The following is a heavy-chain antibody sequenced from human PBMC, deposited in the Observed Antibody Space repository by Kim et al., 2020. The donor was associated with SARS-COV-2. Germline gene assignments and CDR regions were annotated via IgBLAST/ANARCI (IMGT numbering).Heavy chain of an antibody. V-gene: IGHV5-51*01. Sequence: YSPSFQGQVTISADKSISTAYLQWSSLKASDTAMYYCAGPPALGDAFDIWGQGTMVTVSS. CDR3: AGPPALGDAFDI. D-gene: IGHD3-16*01. J-gene: IGHJ3*02.